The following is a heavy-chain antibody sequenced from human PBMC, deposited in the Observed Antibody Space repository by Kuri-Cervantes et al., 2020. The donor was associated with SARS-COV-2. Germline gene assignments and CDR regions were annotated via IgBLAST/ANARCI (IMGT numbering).Heavy chain of an antibody. J-gene: IGHJ4*02. Sequence: SETLSLTCTVSGGSISSHYWSWIRQPPGKGLEWIGYIYYSGSTYYNPSLKSRGTISVDTSKNQFSLKLSSVTAADTAVYYCARQAQLRIFGVVISPANFDYWGQGTLVTVSS. CDR2: IYYSGST. CDR3: ARQAQLRIFGVVISPANFDY. CDR1: GGSISSHY. D-gene: IGHD3-3*01. V-gene: IGHV4-59*08.